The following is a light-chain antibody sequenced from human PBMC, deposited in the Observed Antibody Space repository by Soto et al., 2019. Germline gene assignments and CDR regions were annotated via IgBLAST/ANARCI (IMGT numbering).Light chain of an antibody. CDR3: QQYNNCPPLT. J-gene: IGKJ4*01. Sequence: EIVMTQSPATLSVSPGERATLSCRASQSVSSNLAWYQEKPGQAPRLLIYGASTRATGIPARFSCSESGTEFTLTISSLQSEDFAVSYCQQYNNCPPLTFGGGTKVEIK. V-gene: IGKV3-15*01. CDR2: GAS. CDR1: QSVSSN.